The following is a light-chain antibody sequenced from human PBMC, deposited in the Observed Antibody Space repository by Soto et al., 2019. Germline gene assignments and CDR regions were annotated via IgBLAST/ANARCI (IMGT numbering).Light chain of an antibody. CDR3: QQD. CDR1: QSVSSSY. V-gene: IGKV3D-7*01. Sequence: PGERVTLSCRASQSVSSSYLTWYQQKPGQAPRLLIYGASTRATSIPARFSGSGSGTDFTLTISSLQPEDFAVYYCQQDFGGGTKVEIK. CDR2: GAS. J-gene: IGKJ4*01.